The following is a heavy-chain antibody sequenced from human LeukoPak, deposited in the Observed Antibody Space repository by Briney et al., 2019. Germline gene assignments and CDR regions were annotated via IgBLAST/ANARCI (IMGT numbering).Heavy chain of an antibody. Sequence: SETLSLTCTVSGGSISSYYWSWIRQPAGKGLEWIGRIYTSGSTNYNPSLESRVTMSVDTSKNQFSLKLSSVTAADTAVYYCARDRYYGSGSYYNHYYGMDVWGQGTTVTVSS. CDR3: ARDRYYGSGSYYNHYYGMDV. CDR1: GGSISSYY. J-gene: IGHJ6*02. CDR2: IYTSGST. D-gene: IGHD3-10*01. V-gene: IGHV4-4*07.